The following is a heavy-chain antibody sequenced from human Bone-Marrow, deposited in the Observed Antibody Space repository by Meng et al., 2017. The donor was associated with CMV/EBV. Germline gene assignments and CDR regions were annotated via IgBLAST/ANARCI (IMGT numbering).Heavy chain of an antibody. CDR3: ARDRDSLGYFDY. Sequence: GDSVSSNSAAWNWIRQSPSRGLEWLGRTYYRSKWYNDYAVSVKSRITINPDTYKNQFSLQLNSVTPEDTAVYYCARDRDSLGYFDYWGQGTLVTVSS. V-gene: IGHV6-1*01. D-gene: IGHD7-27*01. CDR2: TYYRSKWYN. J-gene: IGHJ4*02. CDR1: GDSVSSNSAA.